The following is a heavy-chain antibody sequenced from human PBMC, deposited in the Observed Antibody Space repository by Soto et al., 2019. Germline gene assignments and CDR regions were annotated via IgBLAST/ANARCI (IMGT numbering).Heavy chain of an antibody. CDR1: GGSISSGGYY. Sequence: QVQLQESGPGLVKPSQTLSLTCTVSGGSISSGGYYWSWIRQHPGKGLEWIGYIYYSGSTYYNSSLKSRVTISVDTSKNQFSLKLSSVTAADTAVYYCARDRLLPGSLKPDNWFDPWGQGTLVTVSS. CDR2: IYYSGST. D-gene: IGHD2-15*01. V-gene: IGHV4-31*03. CDR3: ARDRLLPGSLKPDNWFDP. J-gene: IGHJ5*02.